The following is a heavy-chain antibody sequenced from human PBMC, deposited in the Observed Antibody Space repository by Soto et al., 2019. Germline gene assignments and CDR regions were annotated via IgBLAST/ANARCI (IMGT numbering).Heavy chain of an antibody. D-gene: IGHD3-10*01. J-gene: IGHJ6*02. CDR2: VVPILGTP. CDR3: ARTVTYSSSRSGMDF. Sequence: QVQLVQSGAEVKEPGSSVKVSCKASGGSFETFIMNWVSQTPGRGLEWMGGVVPILGTPTYAERVKGKVKISSTGAAGTTHLEVTRLRSEAWGISYFARTVTYSSSRSGMDFWCQGTTVIVSS. V-gene: IGHV1-69*16. CDR1: GGSFETFI.